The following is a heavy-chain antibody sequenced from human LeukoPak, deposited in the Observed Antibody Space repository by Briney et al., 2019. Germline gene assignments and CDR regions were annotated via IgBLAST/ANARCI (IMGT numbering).Heavy chain of an antibody. CDR1: GGSISSGDYY. V-gene: IGHV4-61*08. CDR3: ARRVGSSGYSPFDY. J-gene: IGHJ4*02. Sequence: NPSETLSLTCTVSGGSISSGDYYWSWIRQPPGKGLEWIGYIYYSGSTYYNPSLKSRVTISVDTSKNQFSLKLSSVTAADTAVYYCARRVGSSGYSPFDYWGQGTLVTVSS. D-gene: IGHD3-22*01. CDR2: IYYSGST.